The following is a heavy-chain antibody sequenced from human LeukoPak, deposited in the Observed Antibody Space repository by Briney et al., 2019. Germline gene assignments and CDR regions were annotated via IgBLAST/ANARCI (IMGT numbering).Heavy chain of an antibody. D-gene: IGHD6-6*01. CDR3: ARAARIPARPYNWFDP. J-gene: IGHJ5*02. V-gene: IGHV3-74*01. CDR1: GFTFSSYW. CDR2: INNDGSST. Sequence: PGGSLRLSCAASGFTFSSYWMHWVRQAQGKGLMWVSRINNDGSSTNYADSVKGRFTISRDNAKNTLFLQMNSLRADDTAVYFCARAARIPARPYNWFDPWGQGSLVTVSS.